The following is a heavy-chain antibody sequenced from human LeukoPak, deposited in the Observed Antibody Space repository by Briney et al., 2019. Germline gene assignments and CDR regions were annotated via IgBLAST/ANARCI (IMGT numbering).Heavy chain of an antibody. CDR1: GFTFSNYG. CDR2: IWYDGSNK. Sequence: PGGSLRLSXAASGFTFSNYGMHWVRQAPGKGLEWVAVIWYDGSNKYYADSVKGRFTISRDNSMNTLYLQLNSLRAEDTAVYYCARRLYSGSETYYNFDYWGQGTMVTVSS. CDR3: ARRLYSGSETYYNFDY. D-gene: IGHD3-10*01. V-gene: IGHV3-33*01. J-gene: IGHJ4*02.